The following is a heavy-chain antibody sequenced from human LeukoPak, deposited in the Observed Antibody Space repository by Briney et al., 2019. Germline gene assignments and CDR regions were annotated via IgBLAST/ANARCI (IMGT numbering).Heavy chain of an antibody. V-gene: IGHV3-23*01. CDR2: ISGSGGST. CDR3: AKDNYYDSSGYYYGSPDY. D-gene: IGHD3-22*01. J-gene: IGHJ4*02. Sequence: PGGSLRLSCAASGFTFSSYAMSWVRQAPGKGLEWVSAISGSGGSTYYADSVKGRFTISRDNSKNTLYLQMNSLRAEDTAVYYCAKDNYYDSSGYYYGSPDYWGQGTLVTVSS. CDR1: GFTFSSYA.